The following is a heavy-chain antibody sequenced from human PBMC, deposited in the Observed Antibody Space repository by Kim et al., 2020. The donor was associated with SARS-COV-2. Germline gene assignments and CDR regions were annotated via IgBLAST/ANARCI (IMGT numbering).Heavy chain of an antibody. D-gene: IGHD3-22*01. Sequence: ADSLKGRFTISRDNSKNSLFLQVSSLSAEDTAIYYCVKGTYSRATGGEYWGQGTLITVSS. J-gene: IGHJ4*02. V-gene: IGHV3-23*01. CDR3: VKGTYSRATGGEY.